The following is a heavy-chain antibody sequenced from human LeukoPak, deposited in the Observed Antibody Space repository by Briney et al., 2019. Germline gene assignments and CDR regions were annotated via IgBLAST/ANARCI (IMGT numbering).Heavy chain of an antibody. D-gene: IGHD1-1*01. J-gene: IGHJ4*02. CDR2: IQYSGNT. V-gene: IGHV4-59*01. CDR3: ARSTGNFDY. Sequence: SETLSLTCTVSGGSISSYYWSWIRQPPGRGLEWIGYIQYSGNTNYNSSLKSRVTISLDTSKNQFSLKLSSVTAADTAVYYCARSTGNFDYWGPGTLVTVSS. CDR1: GGSISSYY.